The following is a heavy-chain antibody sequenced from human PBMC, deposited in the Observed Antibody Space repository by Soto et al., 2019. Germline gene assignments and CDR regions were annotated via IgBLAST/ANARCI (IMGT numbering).Heavy chain of an antibody. CDR2: ISSSSTYI. J-gene: IGHJ4*02. Sequence: GGSLRLSCAASGFTFSSYSMNWVRQAPGKGLEWVSSISSSSTYIYYADSVKGRFTISRDNAKNSLYLQMNSLRAEDTAVYYCAREGVSGSYYDQKYYFDYRGQRTLVTVSS. D-gene: IGHD3-10*01. CDR3: AREGVSGSYYDQKYYFDY. CDR1: GFTFSSYS. V-gene: IGHV3-21*01.